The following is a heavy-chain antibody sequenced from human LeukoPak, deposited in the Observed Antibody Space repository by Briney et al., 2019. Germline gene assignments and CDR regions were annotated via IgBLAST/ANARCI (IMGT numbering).Heavy chain of an antibody. Sequence: WETLSLTCTVSGGSISSYYWSWIRQPAGKGLEWIGRIYTSGTTNYNPSLKSRVTISVDKSKNQFSLKLSSVTAADTAVYYCARGDIVVVPAAKVSNYYYMDVWGKGTTVTVSS. D-gene: IGHD2-2*01. V-gene: IGHV4-4*07. J-gene: IGHJ6*03. CDR3: ARGDIVVVPAAKVSNYYYMDV. CDR2: IYTSGTT. CDR1: GGSISSYY.